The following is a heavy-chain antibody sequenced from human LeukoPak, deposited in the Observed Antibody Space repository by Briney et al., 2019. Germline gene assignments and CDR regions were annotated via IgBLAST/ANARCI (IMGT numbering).Heavy chain of an antibody. V-gene: IGHV3-23*01. CDR3: AKTTGGSYEGYFDY. J-gene: IGHJ4*02. Sequence: GGSLRLSCAASGFTFSSYAMSWVRQAPGKGLEWVSAISGNGGSTYYADSVKGRFTISRDNSKNTLYLQMNSLRAEDTAVYYCAKTTGGSYEGYFDYWGQGTLVTVSS. CDR2: ISGNGGST. CDR1: GFTFSSYA. D-gene: IGHD1-26*01.